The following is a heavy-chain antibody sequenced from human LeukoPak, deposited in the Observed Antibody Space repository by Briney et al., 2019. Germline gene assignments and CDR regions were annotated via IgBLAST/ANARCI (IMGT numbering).Heavy chain of an antibody. V-gene: IGHV1-69*01. CDR1: GGTFSSYA. CDR3: ARNRLELLSSPWWDC. Sequence: SVKVSCKASGGTFSSYAISWVRQAPGQGLEWMGGIIPIFGTANYAQKFQGRVTITADESTSTAYMELSSLRSEDPAVYYCARNRLELLSSPWWDCWGQGTLVTVSS. J-gene: IGHJ4*02. CDR2: IIPIFGTA. D-gene: IGHD1-7*01.